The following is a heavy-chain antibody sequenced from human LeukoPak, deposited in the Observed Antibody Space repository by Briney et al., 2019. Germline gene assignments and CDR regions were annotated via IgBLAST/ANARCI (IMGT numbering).Heavy chain of an antibody. CDR2: ISGGGAGGGRT. J-gene: IGHJ4*02. Sequence: PGGSLRLSCAASGFTFSSYAMSWVRQAPGKGLEWVSAISGGGAGGGRTYYADAVRGRFTISRDNSKNTLYLQMNSLRAEDTAVYYCAKGLQWELPCDYWGQGTLVTVSS. V-gene: IGHV3-23*01. D-gene: IGHD1-26*01. CDR1: GFTFSSYA. CDR3: AKGLQWELPCDY.